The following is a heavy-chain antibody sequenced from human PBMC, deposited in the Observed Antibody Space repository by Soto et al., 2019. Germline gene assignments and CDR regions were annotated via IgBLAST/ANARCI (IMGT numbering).Heavy chain of an antibody. CDR3: ARGLGSSWPYYYYYYGLDV. Sequence: QVQLVQSGAEVKKPGSSVKVSCKASGGTFSSYAISWVRQAPGQGLEWMGGIIPILGTANYAQKFQGRVTITADESTTTACKELNSLVSEETAVYYCARGLGSSWPYYYYYYGLDVWGQGTTVTVSS. J-gene: IGHJ6*02. D-gene: IGHD6-13*01. V-gene: IGHV1-69*12. CDR1: GGTFSSYA. CDR2: IIPILGTA.